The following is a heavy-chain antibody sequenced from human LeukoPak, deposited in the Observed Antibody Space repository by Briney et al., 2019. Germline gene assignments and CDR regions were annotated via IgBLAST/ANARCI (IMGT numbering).Heavy chain of an antibody. V-gene: IGHV5-51*01. CDR3: ARLLGYCSGGSCQHLDY. CDR2: IYPGDSDT. Sequence: GESLKISCKGSGYSFTSYWIGWVRQMPGKGLEWMGIIYPGDSDTRYSPSFQGQVTISADKSISTAYLLWSSLKASDTAMYYCARLLGYCSGGSCQHLDYWGQGTLVTVSS. D-gene: IGHD2-15*01. CDR1: GYSFTSYW. J-gene: IGHJ4*02.